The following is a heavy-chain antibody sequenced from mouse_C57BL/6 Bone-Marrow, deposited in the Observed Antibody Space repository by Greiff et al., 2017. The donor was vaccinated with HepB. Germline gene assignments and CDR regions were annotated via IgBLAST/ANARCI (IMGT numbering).Heavy chain of an antibody. Sequence: VKLVESGAELARPGASVKLSCKASGYTFTSYGISWVKQRTGQGLEWIGEIYPRSGNTYYNEKFKGKATLTADKSSSTAYMELRSLTSEDSAVYFCATCDYVFDYWGQGTTLTVSS. CDR2: IYPRSGNT. CDR1: GYTFTSYG. V-gene: IGHV1-81*01. D-gene: IGHD2-4*01. CDR3: ATCDYVFDY. J-gene: IGHJ2*01.